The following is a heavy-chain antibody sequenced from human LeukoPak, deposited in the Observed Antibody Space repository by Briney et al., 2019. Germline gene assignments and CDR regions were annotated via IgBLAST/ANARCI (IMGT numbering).Heavy chain of an antibody. D-gene: IGHD2-15*01. V-gene: IGHV4-59*08. Sequence: KPSETLSLTCAGSGGSMSSYYWSWIRQPPGKGLEWIGDICYSGSTNYNPSLKSRVTISVDTSKNQFSLKLSSVTAADTAVYYCARILDCSSSSCSYGMDVWGQGTTVTVPS. J-gene: IGHJ6*01. CDR2: ICYSGST. CDR1: GGSMSSYY. CDR3: ARILDCSSSSCSYGMDV.